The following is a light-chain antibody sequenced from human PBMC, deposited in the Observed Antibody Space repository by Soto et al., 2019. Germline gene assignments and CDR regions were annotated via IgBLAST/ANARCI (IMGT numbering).Light chain of an antibody. CDR3: QQYNNWPPFT. Sequence: EIVMTQSPATLSVSPGERATLSCRASQSVSSNLAWYQQKPGQAPRLLIYGASTRATGIPARFSGSGSGTEFTLTISSLQSEDFGVYYCQQYNNWPPFTFGSGSKV. V-gene: IGKV3-15*01. J-gene: IGKJ3*01. CDR2: GAS. CDR1: QSVSSN.